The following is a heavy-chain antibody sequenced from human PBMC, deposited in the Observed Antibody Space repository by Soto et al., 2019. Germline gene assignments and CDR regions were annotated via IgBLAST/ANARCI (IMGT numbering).Heavy chain of an antibody. J-gene: IGHJ4*02. CDR2: ISAYNGKT. V-gene: IGHV1-18*01. CDR3: ARDLGLDDYIWGSSIGLY. CDR1: GYTFTSYG. Sequence: QVQLVQSGAEVKKPGASVKVSCKASGYTFTSYGISWVRQAPGQGREWMGWISAYNGKTNYAEKLQGRVTMATDTSTITADMELRRLRSDETAVYDCARDLGLDDYIWGSSIGLYWGQGTLVTVSS. D-gene: IGHD3-16*01.